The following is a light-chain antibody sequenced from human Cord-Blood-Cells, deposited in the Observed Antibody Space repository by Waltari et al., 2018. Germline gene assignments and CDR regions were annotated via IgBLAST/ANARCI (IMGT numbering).Light chain of an antibody. CDR1: QSISSW. Sequence: DIQMTQSPSTLSASVGDRVTITCRASQSISSWLAWYQQKPGKAPKLLIYDASSLESGVPSRFSGSGSWTEFTLTISSLQPYDFATYYCQEYNSYSSLGQGTKLRIK. V-gene: IGKV1-5*01. CDR2: DAS. J-gene: IGKJ2*01. CDR3: QEYNSYSS.